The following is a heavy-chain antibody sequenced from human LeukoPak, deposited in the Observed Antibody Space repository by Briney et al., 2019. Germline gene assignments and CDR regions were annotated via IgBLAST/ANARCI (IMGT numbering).Heavy chain of an antibody. CDR1: GFTFSRLA. J-gene: IGHJ4*02. CDR3: AKGANYYDSSGYYYD. CDR2: ISASGP. V-gene: IGHV3-23*01. Sequence: GGSLRLSCAASGFTFSRLAMTWVRQAPGKGLEWVSTISASGPYYADAVRGRFTISRDNSRNTLSLQMDSLRAEDTAVYYSAKGANYYDSSGYYYDWGQGTLVTVSS. D-gene: IGHD3-22*01.